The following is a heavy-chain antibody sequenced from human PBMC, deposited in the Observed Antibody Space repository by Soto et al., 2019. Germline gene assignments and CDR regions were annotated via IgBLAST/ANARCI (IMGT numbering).Heavy chain of an antibody. CDR2: MNPNSGNT. V-gene: IGHV1-8*01. J-gene: IGHJ6*02. CDR1: GYTFTSYD. D-gene: IGHD6-13*01. Sequence: ASVKVSCKASGYTFTSYDINWVRQATGQGLEWMGWMNPNSGNTGYAQKVQGRVTMTRNTSISTAYMELSSLRSEDTAVYYCARGLRYSSSWYGYYYYGMDVWGQGTTVTVSS. CDR3: ARGLRYSSSWYGYYYYGMDV.